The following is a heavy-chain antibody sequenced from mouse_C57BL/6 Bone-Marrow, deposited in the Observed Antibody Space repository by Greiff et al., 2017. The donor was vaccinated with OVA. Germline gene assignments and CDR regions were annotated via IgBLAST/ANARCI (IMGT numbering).Heavy chain of an antibody. CDR1: GYTFTSYW. CDR2: IHPGNSDT. V-gene: IGHV1-5*01. J-gene: IGHJ3*01. Sequence: EVQLQQSGTVLARPGASVKMSCKTSGYTFTSYWMHWVKQRPGQGLEWIGAIHPGNSDTSYNQKFKGKAKLTAVTSASTAYMELSSLTNEDSAVYYCTRSRAGFAYWGQGTLVTVSA. D-gene: IGHD3-1*01. CDR3: TRSRAGFAY.